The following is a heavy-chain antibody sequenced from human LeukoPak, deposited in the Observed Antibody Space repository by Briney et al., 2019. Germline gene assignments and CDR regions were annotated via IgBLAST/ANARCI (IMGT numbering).Heavy chain of an antibody. V-gene: IGHV1-69*06. CDR3: ALGYCSSTSCSDAFDI. D-gene: IGHD2-2*01. CDR1: GGTFSSYA. Sequence: ASVKVSCKASGGTFSSYAISWVRQAPGQGLEWMGGIIPIFGTANYAQKFQGRVTITADKSTSTAYMELSSLRSEDTAVYYCALGYCSSTSCSDAFDIWGQGTMVTVSS. CDR2: IIPIFGTA. J-gene: IGHJ3*02.